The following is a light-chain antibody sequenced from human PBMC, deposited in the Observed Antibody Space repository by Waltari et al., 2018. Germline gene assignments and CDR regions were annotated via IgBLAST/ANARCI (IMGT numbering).Light chain of an antibody. CDR3: CSYAGRGTYV. CDR2: EVF. Sequence: QSALTQPASVSGTPGQSITISCTGTTSDVGSYDLVSWYQQHPGEAPKLLICEVFTRPPDISSRFSGSKSGSTASLTISGLQPEDEADYYCCSYAGRGTYVFGSGTKVTVL. J-gene: IGLJ1*01. CDR1: TSDVGSYDL. V-gene: IGLV2-23*02.